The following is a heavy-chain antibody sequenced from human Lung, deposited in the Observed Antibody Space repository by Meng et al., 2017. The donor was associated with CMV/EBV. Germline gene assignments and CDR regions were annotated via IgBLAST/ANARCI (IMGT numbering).Heavy chain of an antibody. CDR3: ARDRFEDYDFWSGYSLTDYYGMDV. D-gene: IGHD3-3*01. J-gene: IGHJ6*02. Sequence: GESXKISCAASGFTFSSHWMTWVRQAPGKGLEWVANINQDGSQKNYVDSVKGRFTISRDNAKNSLYLQMNSLRAEDTAVYYCARDRFEDYDFWSGYSLTDYYGMDVWGQWTTVTVSS. V-gene: IGHV3-7*01. CDR1: GFTFSSHW. CDR2: INQDGSQK.